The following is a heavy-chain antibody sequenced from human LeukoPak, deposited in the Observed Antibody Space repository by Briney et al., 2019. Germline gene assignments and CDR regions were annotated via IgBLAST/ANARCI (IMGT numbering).Heavy chain of an antibody. J-gene: IGHJ4*02. D-gene: IGHD2-2*01. CDR3: ARMPWSFDY. Sequence: SETLSLTCAVYGGSFSGHYWSWIRQPPGKGLEWIGEINHSGSTNYNPSLKSRVTISVDTSKNQFSLKLSSVTAADTAVYYCARMPWSFDYWGQGTLVTVSS. V-gene: IGHV4-34*01. CDR1: GGSFSGHY. CDR2: INHSGST.